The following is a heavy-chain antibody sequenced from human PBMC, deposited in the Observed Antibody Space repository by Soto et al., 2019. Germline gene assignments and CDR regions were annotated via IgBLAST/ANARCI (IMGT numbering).Heavy chain of an antibody. Sequence: EVQLLESGGGLVQPGGSLRLSCAASGFTFSSYAMSWVRQAPGKGLEWVSAISGSGGSTYYADSVKGRFTISRDNSKNTLYLQMNSLRAEDTAVYYCAKDPYYDYVWGSYRYIAFDYWGQGTLVTVSS. CDR3: AKDPYYDYVWGSYRYIAFDY. D-gene: IGHD3-16*02. J-gene: IGHJ4*02. V-gene: IGHV3-23*01. CDR1: GFTFSSYA. CDR2: ISGSGGST.